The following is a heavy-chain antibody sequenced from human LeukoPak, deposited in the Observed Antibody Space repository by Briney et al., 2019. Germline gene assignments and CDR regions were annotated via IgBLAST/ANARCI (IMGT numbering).Heavy chain of an antibody. D-gene: IGHD6-13*01. J-gene: IGHJ6*02. CDR1: GGSISSYY. CDR2: IYYSGST. CDR3: ARDRRIAAAGTQHYYYYGMDV. V-gene: IGHV4-59*01. Sequence: TTSETLSLTCTVSGGSISSYYWSWIRQPPGKGLEWIGYIYYSGSTNYNPSLKSRVTISVDTSKNQFSLKLSSVTAADTAVYYCARDRRIAAAGTQHYYYYGMDVWGQGTTVTVSS.